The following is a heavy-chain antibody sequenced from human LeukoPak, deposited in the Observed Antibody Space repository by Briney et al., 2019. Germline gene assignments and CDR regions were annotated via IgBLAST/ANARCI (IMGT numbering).Heavy chain of an antibody. CDR1: GYTFTSYY. V-gene: IGHV1-46*01. CDR3: ALRPDYYYYYMDV. D-gene: IGHD5-12*01. CDR2: INPSGGST. J-gene: IGHJ6*03. Sequence: ASVKVSCKASGYTFTSYYMHWVRQAPGQGLEWMGIINPSGGSTSYARKFQGRVTMTRDTSTSTVYMEPSSLRSEDTAVYYCALRPDYYYYYMDVWGKGTTVTVSS.